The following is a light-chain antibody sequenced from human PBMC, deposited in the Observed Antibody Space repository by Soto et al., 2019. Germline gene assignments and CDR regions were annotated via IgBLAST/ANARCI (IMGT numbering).Light chain of an antibody. V-gene: IGKV1-17*02. CDR1: QGIRID. CDR3: LQHNSFPRT. CDR2: GAS. Sequence: DIQITQSPSSLSSSVLDRFTITSGASQGIRIDLGWSQQRPGKAPKRLIYGASSLQSGVPSRFSGSGSGTEFTLTISNLQPEDFATYYCLQHNSFPRTFGQGTKVDI. J-gene: IGKJ1*01.